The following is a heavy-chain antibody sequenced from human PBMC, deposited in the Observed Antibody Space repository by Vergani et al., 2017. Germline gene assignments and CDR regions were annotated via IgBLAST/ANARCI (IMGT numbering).Heavy chain of an antibody. CDR3: VKVAGSYENFFDS. V-gene: IGHV3-23*01. CDR1: GFTFSTYA. D-gene: IGHD1-26*01. J-gene: IGHJ4*02. CDR2: LTGGGGST. Sequence: EVQLLESGGSLKQPGGSVRLSCAASGFTFSTYAMHWVRQAPGKGLEWVSALTGGGGSTYYADSFKGRFIISRENSRDTLYLQMNSLRTEDTATYYCVKVAGSYENFFDSWGQGTLVTVSS.